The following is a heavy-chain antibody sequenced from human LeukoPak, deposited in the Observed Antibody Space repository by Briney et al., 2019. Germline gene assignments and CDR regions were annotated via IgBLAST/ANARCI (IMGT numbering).Heavy chain of an antibody. CDR2: ISGSGSDI. V-gene: IGHV3-48*03. D-gene: IGHD5-18*01. J-gene: IGHJ6*02. CDR3: ARDLAYSYSYYYYGLDA. Sequence: GGSLRLSCAASGFTFSSYEMQWVRQAPGKGLEWVSSISGSGSDIHYADSVRGRFTTFRDNAKNSLYLQINRLRAEDTAVYYCARDLAYSYSYYYYGLDAWGQGTMVIVSS. CDR1: GFTFSSYE.